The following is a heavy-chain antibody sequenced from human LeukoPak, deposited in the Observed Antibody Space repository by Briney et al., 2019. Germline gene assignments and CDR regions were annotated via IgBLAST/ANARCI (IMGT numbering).Heavy chain of an antibody. CDR2: IYYSGST. J-gene: IGHJ4*02. CDR1: GGSISSYY. CDR3: ARVGYYYDSSGFYDY. V-gene: IGHV4-59*01. D-gene: IGHD3-22*01. Sequence: SETLSLTCTVSGGSISSYYWSWIRQPPGKELEWIGYIYYSGSTNYNPSLKSRVTISVDTSKNQFSLKLSSVTAADTAVYYCARVGYYYDSSGFYDYWGQGTLVTVSS.